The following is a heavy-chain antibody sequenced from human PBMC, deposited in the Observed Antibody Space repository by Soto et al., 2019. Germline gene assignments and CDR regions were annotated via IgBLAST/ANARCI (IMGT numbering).Heavy chain of an antibody. D-gene: IGHD3-22*01. J-gene: IGHJ4*02. Sequence: EVQLVESGGGLVKPGGSLRLSCAASGFTFSSYSMNWVRQAPGKGLEWVSSISSSSSYIYYADSVKGRFTISRDNAKNSLYLQRNSLRAEDTAVYYCARVSQRPYDSSGSGGYWGQGTLVTVSS. CDR1: GFTFSSYS. CDR3: ARVSQRPYDSSGSGGY. V-gene: IGHV3-21*01. CDR2: ISSSSSYI.